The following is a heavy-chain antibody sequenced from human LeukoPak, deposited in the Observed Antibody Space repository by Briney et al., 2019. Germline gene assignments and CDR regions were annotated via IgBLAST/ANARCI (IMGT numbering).Heavy chain of an antibody. CDR2: IYYSGST. CDR1: GGSISSSSYY. Sequence: KSSETLSLTCTVSGGSISSSSYYWGWIRQPPGKGLEVIGSIYYSGSTYYNPSLKSRVTISVDTSKNQFSLKLSSVTAADTAVYYCARGLSLFDYWGQGTLVTVSS. CDR3: ARGLSLFDY. V-gene: IGHV4-39*01. J-gene: IGHJ4*02. D-gene: IGHD2/OR15-2a*01.